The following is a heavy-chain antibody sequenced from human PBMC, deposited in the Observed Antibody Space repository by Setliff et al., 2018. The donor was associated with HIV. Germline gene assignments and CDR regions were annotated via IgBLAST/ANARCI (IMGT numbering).Heavy chain of an antibody. CDR3: AKGRRATMVTSIYYMDV. Sequence: PGGSLRLSCATSGFTFTNHAMHWVRQAPGKGLEWVAVIWYDGNNKYYADSVKGRFTISRDTSKNTLYLQMNSLRAEDTAVYYCAKGRRATMVTSIYYMDVWGKGTTVTVSS. CDR1: GFTFTNHA. V-gene: IGHV3-33*06. J-gene: IGHJ6*03. CDR2: IWYDGNNK. D-gene: IGHD4-17*01.